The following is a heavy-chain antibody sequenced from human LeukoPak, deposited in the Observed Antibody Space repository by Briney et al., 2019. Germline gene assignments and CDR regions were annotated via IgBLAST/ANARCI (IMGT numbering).Heavy chain of an antibody. V-gene: IGHV4-30-4*08. CDR2: IYYSGST. J-gene: IGHJ5*02. D-gene: IGHD3-10*01. Sequence: SETLSLTCTVSGGSISSGDYYWSWIRQPPGTGLEWIGYIYYSGSTYCNPSLKSRVTISVDTSKNQFSLKLSSVTAADTAVYYCAREHYYYGSGSLMWFDPWGQGTLVTISS. CDR3: AREHYYYGSGSLMWFDP. CDR1: GGSISSGDYY.